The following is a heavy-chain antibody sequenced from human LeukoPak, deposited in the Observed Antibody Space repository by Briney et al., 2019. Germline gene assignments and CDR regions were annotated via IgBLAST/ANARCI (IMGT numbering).Heavy chain of an antibody. J-gene: IGHJ4*02. CDR2: INTDGSFT. CDR1: GFTFSDYW. CDR3: AREAKVGGALQY. Sequence: GGSLRLSCAASGFTFSDYWMHWVRQAPGKGLVWVSRINTDGSFTRYADSVQGRFTISGDTAKNTLFLQMNSLRAEDTAVYYCAREAKVGGALQYWGQGILVTVSS. V-gene: IGHV3-74*01. D-gene: IGHD1-26*01.